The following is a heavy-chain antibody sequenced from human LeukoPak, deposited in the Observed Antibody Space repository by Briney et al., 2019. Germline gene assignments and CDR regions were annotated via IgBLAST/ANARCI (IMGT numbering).Heavy chain of an antibody. CDR3: ARGTCSSTSCRFPNWFDP. D-gene: IGHD2-2*01. Sequence: GRSLRLSCAASGFTFSSYAMHWVRQAPGKGLEWVAVISYDGSNKYYADSVKGRFTISRDNSKNTLYLQMNSLRAEDTAVYYCARGTCSSTSCRFPNWFDPWGQGTLVTVSS. V-gene: IGHV3-30-3*01. J-gene: IGHJ5*02. CDR1: GFTFSSYA. CDR2: ISYDGSNK.